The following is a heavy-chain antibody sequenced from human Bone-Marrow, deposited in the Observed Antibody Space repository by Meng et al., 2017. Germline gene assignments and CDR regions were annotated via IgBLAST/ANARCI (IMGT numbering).Heavy chain of an antibody. Sequence: GESLKISCAASGFTFSSYAMSWVRQAPGKGLEWVSAISGSGGSTYYADSVKGRFTISRDNSKNTLYLQMKSLRAEDTAVYYCAKDRDNYYDSSGYYCDYWGQGTLVTVSS. D-gene: IGHD3-22*01. V-gene: IGHV3-23*01. J-gene: IGHJ4*02. CDR1: GFTFSSYA. CDR2: ISGSGGST. CDR3: AKDRDNYYDSSGYYCDY.